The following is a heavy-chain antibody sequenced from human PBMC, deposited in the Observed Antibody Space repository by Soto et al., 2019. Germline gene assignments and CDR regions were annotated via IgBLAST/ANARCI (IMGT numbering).Heavy chain of an antibody. Sequence: QVQLQESGPGLVKPSQTLSLTCTVSGGSISSGDYYWSWIRQPPGKGLEWIGYIYYSGSTYYNLSLKSRVTISVDTSKNQFSLKLSSVTAADTAVYYCARAMVVTQNWFDPWGQGTLGTVSS. J-gene: IGHJ5*02. CDR1: GGSISSGDYY. CDR2: IYYSGST. D-gene: IGHD2-21*02. V-gene: IGHV4-30-4*01. CDR3: ARAMVVTQNWFDP.